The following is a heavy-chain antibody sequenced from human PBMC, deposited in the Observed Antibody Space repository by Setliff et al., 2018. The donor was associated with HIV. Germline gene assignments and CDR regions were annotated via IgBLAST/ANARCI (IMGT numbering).Heavy chain of an antibody. CDR1: GFTFSNAW. D-gene: IGHD4-4*01. CDR2: IKSKTDGGTT. CDR3: ARDYSYVGFDL. V-gene: IGHV3-15*01. Sequence: PGESLKISCAASGFTFSNAWMSWVRQAPGKGLEWVGRIKSKTDGGTTDYAAPVKGRFTISRDDSKNTLYLQMNSLKTEDTAVYYCARDYSYVGFDLWGRGTLVTVSS. J-gene: IGHJ2*01.